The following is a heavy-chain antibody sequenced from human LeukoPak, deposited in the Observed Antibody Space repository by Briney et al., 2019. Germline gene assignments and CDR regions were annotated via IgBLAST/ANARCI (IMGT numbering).Heavy chain of an antibody. CDR2: IYYSGST. CDR1: GGSISTYY. J-gene: IGHJ5*02. Sequence: SETLSLTCTVSGGSISTYYWSWIRQPPGKGLEWIGYIYYSGSTNYIPSLKSRVTISVDTSKNQFSLKLSSVTAADTAVYYCARDRDSYGTWGQGTLVTVSS. D-gene: IGHD5-18*01. CDR3: ARDRDSYGT. V-gene: IGHV4-59*01.